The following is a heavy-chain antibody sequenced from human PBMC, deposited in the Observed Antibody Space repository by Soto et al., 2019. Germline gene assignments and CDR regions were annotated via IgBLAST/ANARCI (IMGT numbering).Heavy chain of an antibody. CDR1: GGSISSSSYY. CDR2: IYYSGST. CDR3: ARHVGCSGGSCYSGIWFDP. Sequence: SETLSLTCTVSGGSISSSSYYWGWIRQPPGKGLEWIGSIYYSGSTYYNPSLKSRVTISVDTSKNQFSLKLGSVTAAETAVYYCARHVGCSGGSCYSGIWFDPWGQGTLVTVSS. J-gene: IGHJ5*02. V-gene: IGHV4-39*01. D-gene: IGHD2-15*01.